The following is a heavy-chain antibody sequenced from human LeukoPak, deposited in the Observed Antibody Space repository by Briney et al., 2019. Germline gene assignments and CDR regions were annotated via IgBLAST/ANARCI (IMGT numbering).Heavy chain of an antibody. V-gene: IGHV3-21*01. CDR3: AREVGYCSGTSCYEYFDL. CDR2: ISTSSDYM. J-gene: IGHJ2*01. D-gene: IGHD2-2*01. CDR1: GFTFSSYS. Sequence: GGSLRLSXVASGFTFSSYSMNWVRQTPGKGLECVSSISTSSDYMNYADSVKGRFTISRDNAKNSLYLQMNSLRAEDTAVYYCAREVGYCSGTSCYEYFDLWGRGTLVTVSS.